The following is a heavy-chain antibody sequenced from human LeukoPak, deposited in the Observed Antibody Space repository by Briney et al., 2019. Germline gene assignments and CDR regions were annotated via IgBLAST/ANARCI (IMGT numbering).Heavy chain of an antibody. CDR1: GGSISSGDYY. D-gene: IGHD6-25*01. CDR3: VRPYSSGWRGAFDI. Sequence: PSQTLSLTCTVSGGSISSGDYYWSWIRQTPGKGLEWIGYIYYSGSTNYNPSLKSRVTISVDTSKNQFSLRLSSVTAADTAVYYCVRPYSSGWRGAFDIWGQGTMVTVSS. J-gene: IGHJ3*02. V-gene: IGHV4-30-4*01. CDR2: IYYSGST.